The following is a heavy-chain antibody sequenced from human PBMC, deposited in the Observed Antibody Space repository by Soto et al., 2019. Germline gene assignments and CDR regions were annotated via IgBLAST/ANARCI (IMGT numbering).Heavy chain of an antibody. V-gene: IGHV3-9*01. CDR1: GFTFDDYA. CDR2: ISWNSGSI. CDR3: AKGIHYGSGSSYFDY. J-gene: IGHJ4*02. Sequence: EVQLVESGGGLVQPGRSLRLSCAASGFTFDDYAMHWVRQAPGKGLEWVSGISWNSGSIGYADSVKGRFTISRDNAKNSLYLQMNSLRAEDTALYYCAKGIHYGSGSSYFDYWGQGTLVTVSS. D-gene: IGHD3-10*01.